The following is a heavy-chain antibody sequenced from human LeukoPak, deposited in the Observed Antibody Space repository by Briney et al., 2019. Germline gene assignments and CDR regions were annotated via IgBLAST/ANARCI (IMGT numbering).Heavy chain of an antibody. V-gene: IGHV4-39*07. CDR3: ARIGRGDTRWTRNYYYMDV. Sequence: SETLSLTCTVSGGSISSSSYYWGWIRQPPGKGLEWIGEINHSGSTNYNPSLKSRVTISIDTSKSQFSLKLTSVTAADTAVYYCARIGRGDTRWTRNYYYMDVWGKGTTVTVSS. J-gene: IGHJ6*03. D-gene: IGHD3/OR15-3a*01. CDR1: GGSISSSSYY. CDR2: INHSGST.